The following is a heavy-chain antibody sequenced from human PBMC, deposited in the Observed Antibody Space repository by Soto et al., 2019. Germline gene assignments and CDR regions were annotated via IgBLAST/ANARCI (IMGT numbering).Heavy chain of an antibody. CDR1: GGTLISYA. CDR3: ARIAGGSYYVWFDP. D-gene: IGHD1-26*01. CDR2: IIPIFGTA. J-gene: IGHJ5*02. Sequence: SVKLYCKAAGGTLISYAIIWVRQAPGQGLEWMGGIIPIFGTANYAQKFQGRVTITADKSTSTAYMELSSLRSEDTAVYYCARIAGGSYYVWFDPWGQGTLVTFSS. V-gene: IGHV1-69*06.